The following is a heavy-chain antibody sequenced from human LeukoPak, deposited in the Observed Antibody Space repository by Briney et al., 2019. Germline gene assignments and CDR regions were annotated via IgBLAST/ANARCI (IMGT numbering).Heavy chain of an antibody. Sequence: SETLSLTCTVSGGSISSSSYYWGWIRQPPGKGLEWIGNINYGGSGSTYYNPSLKSRVTIPVDTSRSQFSLKLNSVTAADTAVYYCARLPTGYPNWFDPGAREPWSPSPQ. CDR3: ARLPTGYPNWFDP. D-gene: IGHD3-9*01. CDR2: INYGGSGST. CDR1: GGSISSSSYY. J-gene: IGHJ5*02. V-gene: IGHV4-39*01.